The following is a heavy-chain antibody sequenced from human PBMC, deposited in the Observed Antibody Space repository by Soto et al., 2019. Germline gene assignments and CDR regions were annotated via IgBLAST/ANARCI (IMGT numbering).Heavy chain of an antibody. V-gene: IGHV1-69*13. Sequence: GASVKVSCKASGGTFSSYAISWVRQAPGQGLEWMGGIIPIFGTAHYAQKFQGRVTITADESTSTAYMELSSLRSEDTAVYYCARSRPGGLRLGELSLPLDYWGQGTLVTVS. CDR1: GGTFSSYA. CDR3: ARSRPGGLRLGELSLPLDY. J-gene: IGHJ4*02. CDR2: IIPIFGTA. D-gene: IGHD3-16*02.